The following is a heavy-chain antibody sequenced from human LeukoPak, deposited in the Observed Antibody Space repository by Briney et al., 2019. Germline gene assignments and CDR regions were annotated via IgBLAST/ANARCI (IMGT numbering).Heavy chain of an antibody. J-gene: IGHJ4*02. CDR2: INPSGGST. V-gene: IGHV1-46*01. CDR1: GYTFTSYY. D-gene: IGHD3-10*01. Sequence: ASVKVSCKASGYTFTSYYMHWVRQAPGQGLEWMGVINPSGGSTSYAQKFQGRVTMTRDTSTSTVYMELSSLRSEDAAVYYCARGLLRITMVRGVPLGYWGQGTLVTVSS. CDR3: ARGLLRITMVRGVPLGY.